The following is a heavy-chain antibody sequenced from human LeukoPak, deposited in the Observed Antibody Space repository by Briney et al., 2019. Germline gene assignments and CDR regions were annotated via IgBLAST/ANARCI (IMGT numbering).Heavy chain of an antibody. Sequence: PGGSLRLSCAASGFTLSSYGMHWVRQAPGKGLEWVSFIQFDGNSKYYADSVKGRFTISRDTPNNTLHLQLSSLRPEDTAVYYCVKDDSIHIGKWLRFGLDPWGQGILVTVSS. V-gene: IGHV3-30*02. D-gene: IGHD5-12*01. CDR3: VKDDSIHIGKWLRFGLDP. CDR1: GFTLSSYG. J-gene: IGHJ5*02. CDR2: IQFDGNSK.